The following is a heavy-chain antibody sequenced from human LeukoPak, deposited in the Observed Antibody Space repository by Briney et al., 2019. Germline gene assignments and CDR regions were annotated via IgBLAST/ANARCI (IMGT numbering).Heavy chain of an antibody. Sequence: GGSLRLSCAASGFTFSNAWMSWVRQAPGKGLEWVGRTKSKTDGGTTDYAAPVKGRFTISRDDSKNTLYLQMNSLKTEDTAVYYCTTDLARHYYDSSGYYSTGYWGQGTLVTVSS. D-gene: IGHD3-22*01. CDR3: TTDLARHYYDSSGYYSTGY. J-gene: IGHJ4*02. V-gene: IGHV3-15*01. CDR2: TKSKTDGGTT. CDR1: GFTFSNAW.